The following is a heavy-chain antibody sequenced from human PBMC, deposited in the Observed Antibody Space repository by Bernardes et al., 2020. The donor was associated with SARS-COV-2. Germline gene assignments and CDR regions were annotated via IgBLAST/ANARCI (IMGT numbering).Heavy chain of an antibody. CDR2: IYWNDDK. CDR3: VHLSRYYYDDSDGYYSPDAFDI. Sequence: SGPTLVKLTQTLTLTCTFSGFSLSTSGMGVGWIRQPPGKALEWLALIYWNDDKRYSPSLKSRVTITKDTSKNQVVLTMTNMDPVDTATYYCVHLSRYYYDDSDGYYSPDAFDIWGQGTMVAVSS. CDR1: GFSLSTSGMG. V-gene: IGHV2-5*01. D-gene: IGHD3-22*01. J-gene: IGHJ3*02.